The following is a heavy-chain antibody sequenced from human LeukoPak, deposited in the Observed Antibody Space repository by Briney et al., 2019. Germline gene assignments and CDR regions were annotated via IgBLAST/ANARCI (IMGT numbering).Heavy chain of an antibody. CDR3: ARRAGSSSSYRNAFDI. Sequence: GGSLRLSCAASGFTSSDYYMGWIRQAPGKGLEWVSYITDNGRKIYYADSVKGRFTISRDNAKNSLYLQMNSLRAEDTAVYYCARRAGSSSSYRNAFDIWGQGTMVTVSS. CDR1: GFTSSDYY. D-gene: IGHD2-2*01. J-gene: IGHJ3*02. V-gene: IGHV3-11*04. CDR2: ITDNGRKI.